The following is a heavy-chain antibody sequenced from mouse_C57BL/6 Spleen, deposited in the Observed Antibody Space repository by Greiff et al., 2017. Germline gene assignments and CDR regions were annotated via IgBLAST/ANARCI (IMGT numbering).Heavy chain of an antibody. J-gene: IGHJ4*01. CDR1: GFTFRDYG. V-gene: IGHV5-17*01. D-gene: IGHD1-1*01. CDR3: ARRYYYDSSTYDYAMDY. CDR2: ISSGSSTI. Sequence: EVQLQQSGGGLVKPGGSLKLPCAASGFTFRDYGMHWVRQAPEKGLEWVAYISSGSSTIYYADTVKGRFTFSSDNAKNTLFMQLTSLRSEDTAVYYCARRYYYDSSTYDYAMDYWGQGTSVTVSS.